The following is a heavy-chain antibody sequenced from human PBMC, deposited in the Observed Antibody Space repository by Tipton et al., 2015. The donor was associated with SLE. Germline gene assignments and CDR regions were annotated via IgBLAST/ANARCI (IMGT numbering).Heavy chain of an antibody. CDR1: GGSISSYY. CDR2: IYYSGST. D-gene: IGHD6-13*01. CDR3: ARVQQLVRRGSPWFDP. V-gene: IGHV4-59*01. Sequence: TLSLTCTVSGGSISSYYWSWIRQPPGKGLEWIGYIYYSGSTNYNPSLKSRVTISVDTSKNQFSLKLSSVTAADTAVYYCARVQQLVRRGSPWFDPWGQGTLVTVSS. J-gene: IGHJ5*02.